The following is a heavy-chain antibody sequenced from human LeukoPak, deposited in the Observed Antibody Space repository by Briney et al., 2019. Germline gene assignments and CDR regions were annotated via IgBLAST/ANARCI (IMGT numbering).Heavy chain of an antibody. CDR1: GFTFSTYS. V-gene: IGHV3-48*02. J-gene: IGHJ4*02. D-gene: IGHD1-1*01. Sequence: GGSLRLSCAVSGFTFSTYSMSWVRQAPGKGLEWVSYISSGSTTIYYADSVKGRFTSSRDNAKNSLYLQMNSQRDEDTAVYYCARERGNYYFDYWGQGTLVTVSS. CDR2: ISSGSTTI. CDR3: ARERGNYYFDY.